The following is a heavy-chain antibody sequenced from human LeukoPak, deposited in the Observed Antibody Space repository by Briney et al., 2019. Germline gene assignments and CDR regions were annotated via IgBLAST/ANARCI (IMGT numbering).Heavy chain of an antibody. CDR2: ISSSSSYI. V-gene: IGHV3-21*01. CDR3: AGLLSRKPPRLNWFDP. D-gene: IGHD2-2*01. J-gene: IGHJ5*02. Sequence: GGSLRLSCAASGFTFSSYSMNWVRQAPGKGLEWVSSISSSSSYIYYADSVKGRFTVSRDNAKNSLYLQMNSLRAEDTAVYYCAGLLSRKPPRLNWFDPWGQGTLVTVSS. CDR1: GFTFSSYS.